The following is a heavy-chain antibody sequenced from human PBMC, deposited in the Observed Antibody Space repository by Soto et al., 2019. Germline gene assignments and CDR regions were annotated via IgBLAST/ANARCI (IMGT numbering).Heavy chain of an antibody. D-gene: IGHD3-10*01. CDR3: ARRYGAGSYGYFQH. J-gene: IGHJ1*01. V-gene: IGHV4-38-2*01. CDR1: CYSISSGYY. Sequence: PSETLSLTCGVSCYSISSGYYWGWIRQPPGKGLEWIGSIFHSGSTYYNPSLKSRVTISVDTSKNQFSLRLNSVTAADTAVYYCARRYGAGSYGYFQHWGQGTLVTVSS. CDR2: IFHSGST.